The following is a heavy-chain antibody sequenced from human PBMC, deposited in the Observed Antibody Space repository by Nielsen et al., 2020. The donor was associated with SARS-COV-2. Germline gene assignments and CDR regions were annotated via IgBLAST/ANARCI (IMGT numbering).Heavy chain of an antibody. CDR1: GFTFSSYD. CDR3: AREKYDYGDYYFDY. J-gene: IGHJ4*02. V-gene: IGHV3-13*01. Sequence: GGSLRLSCAASGFTFSSYDMHWVRQATGKGLEWVSAIGTAGDTYYPGSVKGRFTISRENAKNSLYLQMNSLRAGDTAVYYCAREKYDYGDYYFDYWGQGTLVTVSS. D-gene: IGHD4-17*01. CDR2: IGTAGDT.